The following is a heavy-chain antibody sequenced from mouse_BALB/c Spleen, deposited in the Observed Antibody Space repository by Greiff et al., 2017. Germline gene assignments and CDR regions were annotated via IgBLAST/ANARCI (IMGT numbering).Heavy chain of an antibody. Sequence: QVQLQQSGAELVRPGVSVKISCKGSGYTFTDYAMHWVKQSHAKSLEWIGVISTYYGDASYNQKFKGKATMTVDKSSSTAYMELARLTSEDSAIYYCARDYYGSRGWFAYWGQGTLVTVSA. CDR2: ISTYYGDA. V-gene: IGHV1S137*01. J-gene: IGHJ3*01. D-gene: IGHD1-1*01. CDR1: GYTFTDYA. CDR3: ARDYYGSRGWFAY.